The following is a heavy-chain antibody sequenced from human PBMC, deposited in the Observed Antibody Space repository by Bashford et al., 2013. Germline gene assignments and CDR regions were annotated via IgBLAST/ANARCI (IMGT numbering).Heavy chain of an antibody. V-gene: IGHV1-2*02. Sequence: WVRQAPGQGLEWMGWINPNGGGTVFAQKFQGRVTLTRDTSITTVYMELKSLTSDDTAVYFCARNLRGISAYDLVDYWGQGTLVTVSS. CDR3: ARNLRGISAYDLVDY. CDR2: INPNGGGT. J-gene: IGHJ4*02. D-gene: IGHD5-12*01.